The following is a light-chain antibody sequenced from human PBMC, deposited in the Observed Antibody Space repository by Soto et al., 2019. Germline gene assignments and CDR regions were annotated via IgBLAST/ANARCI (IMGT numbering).Light chain of an antibody. CDR3: QQRSNWLT. CDR2: DAS. Sequence: EIVFTQSPATLSLSPGARATLSCRASQSVSSYLAWYQQKPGQAPRLLIYDASNRATGIPARFSGSGSGTDFTLTISSLEPEDFAVYYCQQRSNWLTFGGGTKVDIK. V-gene: IGKV3-11*01. J-gene: IGKJ4*01. CDR1: QSVSSY.